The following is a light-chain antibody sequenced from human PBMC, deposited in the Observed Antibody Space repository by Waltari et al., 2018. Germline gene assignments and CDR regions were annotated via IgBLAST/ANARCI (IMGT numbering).Light chain of an antibody. CDR1: QDIINY. J-gene: IGKJ5*01. V-gene: IGKV1-33*01. CDR3: QQYYNFPLT. Sequence: DIQMTQSPSSLSASVGDRVTITCQARQDIINYLNWFQQKPGKAPKLLIYDASSLEEGVPSRFSGTRSGIDFTFTISSLQPEDIGTYYCQQYYNFPLTFGQGTRLEIK. CDR2: DAS.